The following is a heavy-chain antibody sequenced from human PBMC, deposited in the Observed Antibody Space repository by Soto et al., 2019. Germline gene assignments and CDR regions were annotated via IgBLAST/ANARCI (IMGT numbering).Heavy chain of an antibody. Sequence: GASVKVSCKASGGTFSSYAISWVRQAPGQGLEWMGGIIPIFGTANYAQKFQGRVTITADESTSTAYMELSSLRSEDTAVYYCACKSKAYYYYYGMDVWGQGTTVTVSS. V-gene: IGHV1-69*13. CDR3: ACKSKAYYYYYGMDV. CDR2: IIPIFGTA. J-gene: IGHJ6*02. CDR1: GGTFSSYA. D-gene: IGHD4-4*01.